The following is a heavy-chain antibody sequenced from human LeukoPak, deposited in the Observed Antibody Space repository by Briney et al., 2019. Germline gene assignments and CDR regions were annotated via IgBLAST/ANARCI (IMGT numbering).Heavy chain of an antibody. CDR1: GFTFISYA. J-gene: IGHJ4*02. Sequence: ASVKVSCKASGFTFISYAMSWVRQAPVKGLEWVSIISGSGGSTYYADSVKGRFTISRDNSKNTLYLQMNSLRAEDTAVYYCAVCHWHSSGCRNDYWGQGTLVTVSS. V-gene: IGHV3-23*01. CDR3: AVCHWHSSGCRNDY. CDR2: ISGSGGST. D-gene: IGHD6-19*01.